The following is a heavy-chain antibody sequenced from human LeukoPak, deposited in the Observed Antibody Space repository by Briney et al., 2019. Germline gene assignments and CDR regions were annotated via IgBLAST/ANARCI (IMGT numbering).Heavy chain of an antibody. Sequence: ASVKVSCKASGYTFTGYYMHWVRQAPGQGLEWMGWINPNSGGTNYAQKFQGRVTMTRDTSIRTAYMELRRLRSDDTAVYYCARSVLGSAFDTWGQGTMVTVSS. J-gene: IGHJ3*02. V-gene: IGHV1-2*02. D-gene: IGHD3-3*02. CDR3: ARSVLGSAFDT. CDR1: GYTFTGYY. CDR2: INPNSGGT.